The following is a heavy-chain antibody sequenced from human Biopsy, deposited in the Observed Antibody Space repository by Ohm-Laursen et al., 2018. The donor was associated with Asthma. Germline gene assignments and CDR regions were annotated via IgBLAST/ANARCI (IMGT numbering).Heavy chain of an antibody. CDR1: GFTFDDYA. CDR2: VSWNSGSI. CDR3: VKDIRLQLWGFDS. D-gene: IGHD6-13*01. V-gene: IGHV3-9*01. Sequence: SLRLSCAASGFTFDDYAMHWVRQAPGKGLEWVSGVSWNSGSIDYADSVKGRFTISRDNAKNSLYLQMNSLRGADTALSYCVKDIRLQLWGFDSWGQGTLVTVSS. J-gene: IGHJ4*02.